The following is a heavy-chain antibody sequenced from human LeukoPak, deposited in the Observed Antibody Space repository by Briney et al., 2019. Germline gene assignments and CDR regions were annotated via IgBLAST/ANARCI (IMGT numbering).Heavy chain of an antibody. J-gene: IGHJ4*02. CDR3: ARDDAARTGYSGSWYAGD. D-gene: IGHD6-13*01. CDR2: IQQDGGEK. V-gene: IGHV3-7*01. Sequence: GGSLRLSCAASGFTFKNSWMSWVRQAPGKGLEWVANIQQDGGEKYYVDSVKGRFTISRDNSKNTLYLQMNSLRAEDTAVYYCARDDAARTGYSGSWYAGDWGQGTLVTVSS. CDR1: GFTFKNSW.